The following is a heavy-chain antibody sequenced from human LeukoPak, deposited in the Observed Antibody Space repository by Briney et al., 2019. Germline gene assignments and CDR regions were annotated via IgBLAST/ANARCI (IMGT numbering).Heavy chain of an antibody. V-gene: IGHV3-23*01. D-gene: IGHD3-9*01. J-gene: IGHJ4*02. CDR3: ARREILTGDYKVFDY. CDR2: ISGSAT. CDR1: GFTFSSYA. Sequence: GGSLSLSCAASGFTFSSYAMSWVRRAPGKGLEWVSAISGSATFYAYAVKGRFTISRDNSQNTLYLQMNSLRAEDTAVYYCARREILTGDYKVFDYWGQGTLVTVSS.